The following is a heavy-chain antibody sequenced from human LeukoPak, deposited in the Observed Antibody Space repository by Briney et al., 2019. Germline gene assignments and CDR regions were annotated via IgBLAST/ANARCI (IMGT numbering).Heavy chain of an antibody. Sequence: SQTLSLTCVVSGDTVSSKNGAWHWLRQSPSRGLEWLGRTDYRAKWYNDYAESMEGRMSISQDTSKNQYSLHLNSVTRDETAVYYCARDFGTTGWHTFDYWGQGTLVTVSS. CDR1: GDTVSSKNGA. CDR3: ARDFGTTGWHTFDY. J-gene: IGHJ4*02. V-gene: IGHV6-1*01. CDR2: TDYRAKWYN. D-gene: IGHD6-19*01.